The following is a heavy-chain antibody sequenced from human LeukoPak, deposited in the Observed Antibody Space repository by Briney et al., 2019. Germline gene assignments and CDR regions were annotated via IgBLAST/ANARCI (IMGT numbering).Heavy chain of an antibody. CDR2: INPNSGGT. CDR1: EYTFTGYY. Sequence: ASVKVPCKASEYTFTGYYMHWVRQAPGQGLEWMGWINPNSGGTNYAQKFQGRVTMTRATSIRTAYMELSRLRSDDTAVYYCARGLGITGTPGYWGQGTLVTVSS. D-gene: IGHD1-7*01. J-gene: IGHJ4*02. CDR3: ARGLGITGTPGY. V-gene: IGHV1-2*02.